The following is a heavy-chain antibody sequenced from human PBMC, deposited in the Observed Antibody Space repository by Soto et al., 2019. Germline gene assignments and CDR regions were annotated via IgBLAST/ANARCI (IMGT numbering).Heavy chain of an antibody. CDR3: ARDQGRAARSGPYYYYYYGMDV. Sequence: PSETLSLTCAVYGGSFSGYYWSFIRQPPFKGLEWIGEINHSGSTNYNPSLKSRVTISVDTSKNQFSLKLSSVTAADTAVYYCARDQGRAARSGPYYYYYYGMDVWGQGTTVTVSS. CDR2: INHSGST. D-gene: IGHD6-6*01. CDR1: GGSFSGYY. J-gene: IGHJ6*02. V-gene: IGHV4-34*01.